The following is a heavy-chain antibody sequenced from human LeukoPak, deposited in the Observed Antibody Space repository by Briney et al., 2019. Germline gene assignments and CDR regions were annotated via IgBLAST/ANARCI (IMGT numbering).Heavy chain of an antibody. CDR2: IYYSGST. Sequence: SETLSLTCTVSGGSISSYYWSWIRQPPGKGLEWIGYIYYSGSTNYNPSLKSRVTISVDTSKNQFSLKLSSVTAADTAVYYCARFSVVIGAFDIWGQGTMVTVSS. CDR1: GGSISSYY. CDR3: ARFSVVIGAFDI. D-gene: IGHD4-23*01. J-gene: IGHJ3*02. V-gene: IGHV4-59*08.